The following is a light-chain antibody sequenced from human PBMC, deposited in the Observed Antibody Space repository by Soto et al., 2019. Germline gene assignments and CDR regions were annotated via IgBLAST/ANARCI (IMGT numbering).Light chain of an antibody. J-gene: IGLJ3*02. CDR3: GSHSSSITWM. CDR1: SSDVGGYNF. V-gene: IGLV2-14*03. Sequence: QSALTQTASVSGSPGQSITLSCTGTSSDVGGYNFVSWYQQHPGKAPQLIIPEVTNRPSGVSGRFSGSKSGNTAFLTSSVLQAEDEAFYYCGSHSSSITWMFGGGTKLTVL. CDR2: EVT.